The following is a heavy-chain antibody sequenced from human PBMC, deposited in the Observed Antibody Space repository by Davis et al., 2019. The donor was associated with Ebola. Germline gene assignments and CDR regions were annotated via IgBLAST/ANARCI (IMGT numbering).Heavy chain of an antibody. CDR1: GGTFSSYA. CDR3: ARGATGYYYYYGMDV. V-gene: IGHV1-69*13. D-gene: IGHD1-14*01. CDR2: IIPIFGTA. Sequence: SVKVSCKASGGTFSSYAISWVRQAPGQGLEWMGGIIPIFGTANYAQKFQGRVTITADESTSTAYMELSSLRSEDTAVYYCARGATGYYYYYGMDVWCQGTTVTVSS. J-gene: IGHJ6*02.